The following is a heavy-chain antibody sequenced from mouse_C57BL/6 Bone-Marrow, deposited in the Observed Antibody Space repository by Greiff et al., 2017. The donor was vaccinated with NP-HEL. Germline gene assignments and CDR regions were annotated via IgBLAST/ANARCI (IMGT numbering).Heavy chain of an antibody. CDR1: GYTFTDYY. V-gene: IGHV1-26*01. Sequence: EVQLQQSGPELVKPGASVKISCKASGYTFTDYYMNWVKQSHGKSLEWIGDINPNNGGTSYNQKFKGKATLTVDKSSSTAYMELRSLTSEDSAVYYCARYYSNYEGYFDYWGQGTTLTVSS. D-gene: IGHD2-5*01. J-gene: IGHJ2*01. CDR2: INPNNGGT. CDR3: ARYYSNYEGYFDY.